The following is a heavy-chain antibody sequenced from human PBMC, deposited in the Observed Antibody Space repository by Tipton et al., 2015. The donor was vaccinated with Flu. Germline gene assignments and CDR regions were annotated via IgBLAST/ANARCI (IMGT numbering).Heavy chain of an antibody. D-gene: IGHD6-13*01. CDR3: ARAEGNIAAAGTEFDY. V-gene: IGHV3-21*01. CDR2: ISSSSYI. CDR1: GFTFSSYS. J-gene: IGHJ4*02. Sequence: SLRLSCAASGFTFSSYSMNWVRQAPGKGLEWVSSISSSSYIYYADSVKGRFTISRDNAKNSLYLQMNSLRAEDTAVYYCARAEGNIAAAGTEFDYWGQGTLVTVSS.